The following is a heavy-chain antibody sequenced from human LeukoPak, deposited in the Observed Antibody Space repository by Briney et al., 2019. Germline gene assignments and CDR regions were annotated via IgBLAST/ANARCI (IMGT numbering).Heavy chain of an antibody. J-gene: IGHJ4*02. CDR2: ISYDGSNK. V-gene: IGHV3-30*03. Sequence: PGGSLRLSCVASGFTFNSYWMSWVRQAPGKGLEWVAIISYDGSNKYYADSVKGRFTISRDNSKNTLYLQMNSLRAEDTAVYYCARVGRGYSFNVYYFDYWGQGTLVTVSS. CDR1: GFTFNSYW. CDR3: ARVGRGYSFNVYYFDY. D-gene: IGHD5-18*01.